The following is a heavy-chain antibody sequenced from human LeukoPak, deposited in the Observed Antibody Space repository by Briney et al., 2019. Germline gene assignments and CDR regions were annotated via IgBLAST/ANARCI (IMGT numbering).Heavy chain of an antibody. V-gene: IGHV3-30*02. J-gene: IGHJ4*02. CDR1: GFTFSSYG. CDR3: AKDAVTGYSSGWYKPFPFDY. D-gene: IGHD6-19*01. Sequence: GGSLRPSCAASGFTFSSYGMHWVRQAPGKGLEWVAFIRFDGSNTYYADSVKGRFTISRDNSKNTLYLQMNSLRAEDTAVYYCAKDAVTGYSSGWYKPFPFDYWGQGSLVTVSS. CDR2: IRFDGSNT.